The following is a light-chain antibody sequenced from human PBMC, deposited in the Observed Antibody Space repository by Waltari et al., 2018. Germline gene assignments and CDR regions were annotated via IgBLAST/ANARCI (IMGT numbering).Light chain of an antibody. Sequence: DIMMTQSPDSLAVSLGERATINCKSSQSVLYSSNNNNYLAWYRQKPGQPPKLLFYWASTRASGVPDRFSGSGSGTDFTLTISSLQAEDVAVYYCQQYYTTPRTFGQGTTVEIK. CDR1: QSVLYSSNNNNY. CDR2: WAS. CDR3: QQYYTTPRT. J-gene: IGKJ1*01. V-gene: IGKV4-1*01.